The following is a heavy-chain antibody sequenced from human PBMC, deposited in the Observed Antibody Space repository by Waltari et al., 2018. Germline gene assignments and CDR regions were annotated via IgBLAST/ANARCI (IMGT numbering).Heavy chain of an antibody. V-gene: IGHV1-3*01. J-gene: IGHJ6*02. D-gene: IGHD6-19*01. CDR3: AAFTSGWSYGMDV. Sequence: QVQLVQSGAEVKKPGASVKVSCKASGYTFSNFAIPWVRQAPGQRLEWMGWITDGKDNTKYSQKFQGRLTITRDTSASTAYMELSSLTSEDTAVYYCAAFTSGWSYGMDVWGQGTTVTVSS. CDR2: ITDGKDNT. CDR1: GYTFSNFA.